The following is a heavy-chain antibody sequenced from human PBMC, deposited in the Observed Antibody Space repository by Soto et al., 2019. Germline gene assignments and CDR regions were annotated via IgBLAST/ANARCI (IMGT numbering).Heavy chain of an antibody. D-gene: IGHD6-25*01. J-gene: IGHJ4*02. CDR3: VRDLPSAARFFDL. CDR2: ISTSNGHT. CDR1: GYAFNTYG. Sequence: QVQLIQSGAEVKRPGASLKVSCRASGYAFNTYGVSWVRQAPGQGLEWVGWISTSNGHTNFAQNFQGRVTLTTDTATSTAYMELRSLTSDDTPVYYCVRDLPSAARFFDLWGQGTLVTVSS. V-gene: IGHV1-18*01.